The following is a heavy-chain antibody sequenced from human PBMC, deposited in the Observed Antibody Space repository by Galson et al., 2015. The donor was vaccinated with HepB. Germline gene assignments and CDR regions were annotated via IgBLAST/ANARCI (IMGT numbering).Heavy chain of an antibody. CDR3: ARVICSTGTCPSLWFDP. CDR2: INTNTGNP. V-gene: IGHV7-4-1*02. Sequence: SVKVSCKASGYTFTSHAMNWVRQAPGQGLEWMGWINTNTGNPTYAQGFTGRFVFSLDTSVSTAYLQISSLKAEDTAVYYCARVICSTGTCPSLWFDPWGQGTLVTVSS. D-gene: IGHD2-15*01. CDR1: GYTFTSHA. J-gene: IGHJ5*02.